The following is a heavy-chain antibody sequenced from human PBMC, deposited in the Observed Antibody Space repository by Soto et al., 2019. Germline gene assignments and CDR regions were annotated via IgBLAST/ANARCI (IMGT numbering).Heavy chain of an antibody. Sequence: SGPTLVNPTQPLTLTCTFSGFSLSTSGMCVSWIRQHPGKALEWLALIDWDDDKYYSTSLKTRLTISKDTSKNQVVLTMTNMDPVDTATYYCARTPVYCSSTICTAADWYYYYGMDVWGQGTTVTVSS. CDR2: IDWDDDK. CDR3: ARTPVYCSSTICTAADWYYYYGMDV. V-gene: IGHV2-70*01. D-gene: IGHD2-2*01. J-gene: IGHJ6*02. CDR1: GFSLSTSGMC.